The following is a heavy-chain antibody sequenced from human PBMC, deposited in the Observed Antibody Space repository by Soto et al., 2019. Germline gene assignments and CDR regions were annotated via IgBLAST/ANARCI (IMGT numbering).Heavy chain of an antibody. D-gene: IGHD6-6*01. Sequence: VQLVESGGGLVKPGGSLRLSCAASGFTFSSYSMNWVRQAPGKGLEWVSSISSSSSYIYYADSVKGRFTISRDNAKNSLYLQMNSLRAEDTAVYYCARVSMTADRPDYFDYWGQGTLVTVSS. CDR2: ISSSSSYI. V-gene: IGHV3-21*01. J-gene: IGHJ4*02. CDR1: GFTFSSYS. CDR3: ARVSMTADRPDYFDY.